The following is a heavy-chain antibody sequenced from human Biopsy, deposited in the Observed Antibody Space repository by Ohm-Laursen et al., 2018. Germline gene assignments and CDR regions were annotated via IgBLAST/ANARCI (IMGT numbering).Heavy chain of an antibody. CDR2: ISSSGVQ. Sequence: GSLRLSCAASGFTFSSYGMHWVRQSPGKGLEWASFISSSGVQYHADSVKGRFTISRDNSKNTLYLQMNSLRAEDTAVYYCVRASIFGVATSGFYYYGMDVWGQGTTVTVSS. CDR3: VRASIFGVATSGFYYYGMDV. V-gene: IGHV3-66*01. J-gene: IGHJ6*02. CDR1: GFTFSSYG. D-gene: IGHD3-3*01.